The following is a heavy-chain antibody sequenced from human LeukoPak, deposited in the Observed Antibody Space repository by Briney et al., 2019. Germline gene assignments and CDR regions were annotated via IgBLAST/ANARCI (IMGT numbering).Heavy chain of an antibody. V-gene: IGHV4-39*01. CDR2: IYHSGST. Sequence: SETLSLTCTVSGGSISSGNYYWGWIRQAPGKGLEWIGNIYHSGSTYYNPSLKSRVTISVDTSKNQFSLKLNSVTAADPAVYYCARATYYVWGSYLSVDYWGQGSLVTVSS. D-gene: IGHD3-16*01. CDR3: ARATYYVWGSYLSVDY. J-gene: IGHJ4*02. CDR1: GGSISSGNYY.